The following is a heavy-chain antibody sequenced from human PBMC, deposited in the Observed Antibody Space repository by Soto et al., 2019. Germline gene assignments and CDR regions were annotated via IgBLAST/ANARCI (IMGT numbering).Heavy chain of an antibody. D-gene: IGHD5-12*01. V-gene: IGHV3-23*01. CDR2: VTSGGNT. CDR3: VKDFSGDVDY. CDR1: GFTFASIA. Sequence: PGESLKISCAASGFTFASIALTWVRQAPGKGLEWVSGVTSGGNTYYADSVKGRFTISRDTSKNTAYLQMNSLRAEDTAVYYCVKDFSGDVDYWGQGTLVTVSS. J-gene: IGHJ4*02.